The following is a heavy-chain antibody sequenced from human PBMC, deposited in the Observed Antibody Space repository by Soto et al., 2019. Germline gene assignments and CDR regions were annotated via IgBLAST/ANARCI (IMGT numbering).Heavy chain of an antibody. CDR1: GGSVSSGSYY. V-gene: IGHV4-61*01. D-gene: IGHD3-22*01. CDR2: IYYSASS. Sequence: QLQLQKSRPGLVKPSDTLSLTCTVSGGSVSSGSYYWSWFRQPPGKGLEWIGYIYYSASSNYNPALKSRVTISVDTSKNQFSLKLSSVTAADTAVYYCARDLRSSGYYYYYSYGMDVWGQGTTVTVSS. J-gene: IGHJ6*02. CDR3: ARDLRSSGYYYYYSYGMDV.